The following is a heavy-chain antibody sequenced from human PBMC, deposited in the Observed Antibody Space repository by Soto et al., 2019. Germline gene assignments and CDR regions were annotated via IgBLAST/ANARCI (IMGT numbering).Heavy chain of an antibody. CDR1: GGSIRSGGCS. CDR3: ARGGVDYYDSSGYYFSPYYFDY. J-gene: IGHJ4*02. D-gene: IGHD3-22*01. CDR2: IYHSGST. Sequence: PSETLSLTCAVSGGSIRSGGCSWSWIRQPPGKGLEWIGYIYHSGSTYYNPSLKSRVTISVDRSKNQFSLKLSSVTAADTAVYYCARGGVDYYDSSGYYFSPYYFDYWGQGTLVTVSS. V-gene: IGHV4-30-2*01.